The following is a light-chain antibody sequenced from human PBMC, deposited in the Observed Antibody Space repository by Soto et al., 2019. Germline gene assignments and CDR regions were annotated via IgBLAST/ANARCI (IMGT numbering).Light chain of an antibody. CDR3: QKFKTAALT. Sequence: DIQRTKCPSSLSASVGDRVTITCRASQDISVYLAWYQQKPGKVPKLLIYSASTLQSGVPSRFSGSGSGTDFTLLISSLPPEDVATYFCQKFKTAALTFGQGTRLEIK. J-gene: IGKJ5*01. V-gene: IGKV1-27*01. CDR2: SAS. CDR1: QDISVY.